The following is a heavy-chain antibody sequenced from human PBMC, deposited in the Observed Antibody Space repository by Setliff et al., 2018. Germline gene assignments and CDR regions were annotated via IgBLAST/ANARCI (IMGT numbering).Heavy chain of an antibody. Sequence: PSETLSLTCTVPGYSISSGHIWGWIRQPPGKGLEWVGNIGHTGSINYNPSLKSRLTISRDTSKNQVSLKLNSVTATDTAVYYCARDLGQGGDSDYWGQGILVTVSS. D-gene: IGHD2-21*02. CDR3: ARDLGQGGDSDY. CDR1: GYSISSGHI. CDR2: IGHTGSI. V-gene: IGHV4-38-2*02. J-gene: IGHJ4*02.